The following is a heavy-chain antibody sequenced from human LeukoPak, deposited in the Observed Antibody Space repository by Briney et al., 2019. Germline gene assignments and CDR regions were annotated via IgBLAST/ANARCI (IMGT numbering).Heavy chain of an antibody. CDR3: ARWRPIDAFDI. D-gene: IGHD3-3*01. CDR2: ISSTSSYK. J-gene: IGHJ3*02. CDR1: GFAFSKYS. Sequence: SGGSLRLSCAVSGFAFSKYSINWVRQAPGKGLEWVSSISSTSSYKKYADSVKGRFTISRHNSKNTLYLQVNSLRPEDTAMYYCARWRPIDAFDIWGQGTMVIVSS. V-gene: IGHV3-21*04.